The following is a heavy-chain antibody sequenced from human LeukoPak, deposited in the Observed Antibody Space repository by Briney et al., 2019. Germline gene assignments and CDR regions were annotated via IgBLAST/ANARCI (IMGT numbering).Heavy chain of an antibody. V-gene: IGHV3-66*01. CDR1: GFTVSSNY. CDR2: IYSGDST. D-gene: IGHD4/OR15-4a*01. Sequence: PGGSLRLSCAASGFTVSSNYMSWVRQAPGKGLACVSGIYSGDSTYYADSVKGRFTISRDNSKNTLYLQMNSLRAEDTAVYYCAREGATAGYYYRDVWGKGTRVTVSS. J-gene: IGHJ6*03. CDR3: AREGATAGYYYRDV.